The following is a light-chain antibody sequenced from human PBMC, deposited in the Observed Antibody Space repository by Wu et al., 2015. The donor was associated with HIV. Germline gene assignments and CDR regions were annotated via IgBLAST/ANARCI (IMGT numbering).Light chain of an antibody. CDR3: QQYGTSPLT. CDR1: QSVSSN. V-gene: IGKV3-15*01. CDR2: GAS. J-gene: IGKJ4*01. Sequence: EIVMTQSPATLSVSPGERATLSCRASQSVSSNLAWYQQKPGQAPRLLIYGASTRATGIPARFSGRGSGTDFTLTISRLEPEDFVVYYCQQYGTSPLTFGGGPKVEI.